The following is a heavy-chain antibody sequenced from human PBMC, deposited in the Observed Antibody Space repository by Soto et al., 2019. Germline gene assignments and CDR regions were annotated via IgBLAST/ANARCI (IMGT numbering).Heavy chain of an antibody. CDR1: GGSFSGYY. V-gene: IGHV4-34*01. Sequence: SETLSLTCAVYGGSFSGYYWSWIRQPPGKGLEWIGEINHSGSTNYNPSLKSRVTISVDTFKNQFSLKLSSVTAADTAVYYCARGPPTWGFWSGYLGFDYWGQGTLVTVSS. D-gene: IGHD3-3*01. CDR2: INHSGST. CDR3: ARGPPTWGFWSGYLGFDY. J-gene: IGHJ4*02.